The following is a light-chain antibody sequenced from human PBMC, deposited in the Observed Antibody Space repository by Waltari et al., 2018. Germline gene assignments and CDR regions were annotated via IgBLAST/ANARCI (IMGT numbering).Light chain of an antibody. Sequence: QSALTQPASVSGSPGQSITISCSGTDSDVGAYDFVSWYQQHPGKAPHLIIYEVSNRPSGISNRFPASKAGNTASLTISGLQAEDEADDYCSSYTTSSAPGVFGTGTRVTVL. V-gene: IGLV2-14*01. J-gene: IGLJ1*01. CDR3: SSYTTSSAPGV. CDR1: DSDVGAYDF. CDR2: EVS.